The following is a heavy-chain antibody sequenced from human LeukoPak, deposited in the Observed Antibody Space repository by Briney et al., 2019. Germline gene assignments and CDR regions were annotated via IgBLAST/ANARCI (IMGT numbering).Heavy chain of an antibody. Sequence: ASVKVSCKTSGYTFTSYAIHWVRQAPGQTLEWMGRINAGDANIKYSREFQGRVTITRDTSASTAYMELNSLRSEDMAVYYCARSTPGSYTDYWGQGTLVTVSS. CDR2: INAGDANI. CDR1: GYTFTSYA. J-gene: IGHJ4*02. V-gene: IGHV1-3*03. D-gene: IGHD1-26*01. CDR3: ARSTPGSYTDY.